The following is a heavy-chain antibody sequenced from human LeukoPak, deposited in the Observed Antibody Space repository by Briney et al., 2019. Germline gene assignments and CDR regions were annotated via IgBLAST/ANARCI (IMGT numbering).Heavy chain of an antibody. CDR2: ISSSGSTT. V-gene: IGHV3-11*01. Sequence: GGSLRLSCVVSGFTFSDYYFSWIRQAPGKGLEWVSYISSSGSTTYYADSVKGRFTISRDNAKNSLYLQMNSLRAEDTAVYYCARENILTGYNNWFDPWGQGTLVTVSS. D-gene: IGHD3-9*01. CDR3: ARENILTGYNNWFDP. J-gene: IGHJ5*02. CDR1: GFTFSDYY.